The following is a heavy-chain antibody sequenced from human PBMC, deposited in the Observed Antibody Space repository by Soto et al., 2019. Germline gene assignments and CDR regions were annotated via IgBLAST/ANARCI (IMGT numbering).Heavy chain of an antibody. Sequence: ASVKVPCKASGYTFTSYGISWVRQAPGQGLEWMGWISAYNGNTNYAQKLQGRVTMTTDTSTSTAYMELRSLRSDDTAVYYCARVILTIFGGVIPPGYWGQGTLVTVSS. CDR3: ARVILTIFGGVIPPGY. CDR1: GYTFTSYG. D-gene: IGHD3-3*01. V-gene: IGHV1-18*04. J-gene: IGHJ4*02. CDR2: ISAYNGNT.